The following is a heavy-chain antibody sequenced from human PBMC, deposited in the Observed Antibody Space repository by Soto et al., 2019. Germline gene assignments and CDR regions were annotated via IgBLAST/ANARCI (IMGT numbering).Heavy chain of an antibody. Sequence: SETLSLTCAVSGYSISSGYYWGWIRQPPGKGLEWIGSIYHSGSTYYNPSLRSRVTISVDTSKNQFSLKLSSVTAADTAVYYCARWDYYYGMDVWGQGTTVTVSS. CDR3: ARWDYYYGMDV. V-gene: IGHV4-38-2*01. CDR1: GYSISSGYY. J-gene: IGHJ6*02. CDR2: IYHSGST.